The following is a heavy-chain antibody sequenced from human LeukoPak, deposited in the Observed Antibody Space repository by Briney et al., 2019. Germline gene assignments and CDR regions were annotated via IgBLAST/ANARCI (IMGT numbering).Heavy chain of an antibody. CDR1: GGSFSGYY. V-gene: IGHV4-34*01. CDR2: INYSGST. Sequence: SETLSLTCAVYGGSFSGYYWSWIRQPPGKGLEWIGEINYSGSTNYNPSLKSRVTISVDTSKNQFSLKLSSVAAADTAVYYCARDQYFTIFGVVQPNYFDYWGQGTLVTVSS. CDR3: ARDQYFTIFGVVQPNYFDY. D-gene: IGHD3-3*01. J-gene: IGHJ4*02.